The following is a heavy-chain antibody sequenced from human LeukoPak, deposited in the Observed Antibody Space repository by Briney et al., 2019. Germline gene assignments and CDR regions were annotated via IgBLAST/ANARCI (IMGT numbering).Heavy chain of an antibody. CDR2: INSGGDT. CDR1: GSNITYNY. CDR3: ARTSFYYDMDV. D-gene: IGHD3-16*02. Sequence: PGESLRLSCAASGSNITYNYMTWVRQAPGKGLEWVSLINSGGDTYYADSLKGRITVSRDTSNNALFLQMSGLRPEDTAVYYCARTSFYYDMDVWGQGTTVTVSS. V-gene: IGHV3-53*05. J-gene: IGHJ6*02.